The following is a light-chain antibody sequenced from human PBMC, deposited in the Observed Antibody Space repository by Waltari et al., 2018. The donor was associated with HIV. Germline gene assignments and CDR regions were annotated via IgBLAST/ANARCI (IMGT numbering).Light chain of an antibody. CDR1: SSDVGGYNY. Sequence: QSALTQPASVSGSPGQSITISCTGTSSDVGGYNYDSCYQQHPGKAPKLMIYDVSNRPSGVSNRFSGSKSGNTASLTISGLQAENEADYYCSSYTSSNTLPYVFGTGTKVTVL. J-gene: IGLJ1*01. CDR3: SSYTSSNTLPYV. V-gene: IGLV2-14*03. CDR2: DVS.